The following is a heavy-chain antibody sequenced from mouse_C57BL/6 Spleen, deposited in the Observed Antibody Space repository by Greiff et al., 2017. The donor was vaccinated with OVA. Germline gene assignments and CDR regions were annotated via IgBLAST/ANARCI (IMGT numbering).Heavy chain of an antibody. J-gene: IGHJ2*01. D-gene: IGHD1-1*01. CDR2: IHPNSGST. CDR3: ANYCDSSGPEGLCFDY. Sequence: QVQLQQPGAELVKPGASVKLSCKASGYTFTSYWMHWVKQRPGQGLEWIGMIHPNSGSTNYNEKFKSKATLTVDKSSSTAYMLLSSLTSEDSAVXYGANYCDSSGPEGLCFDYWGKGTTLTVSS. CDR1: GYTFTSYW. V-gene: IGHV1-64*01.